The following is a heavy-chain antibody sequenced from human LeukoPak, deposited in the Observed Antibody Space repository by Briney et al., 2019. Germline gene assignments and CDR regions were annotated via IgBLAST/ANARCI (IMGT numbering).Heavy chain of an antibody. J-gene: IGHJ3*02. V-gene: IGHV1-8*03. D-gene: IGHD2-21*01. CDR3: ARALIGRDAFDI. CDR2: MNPNSGNT. Sequence: ASVKVSCKASGYTFTSYDINWVRQAPGQGLEWMGWMNPNSGNTGYAQKFQGRVTITRNTSISTAYMELSSLRSDDTAVYYCARALIGRDAFDIWGQETVVTVSS. CDR1: GYTFTSYD.